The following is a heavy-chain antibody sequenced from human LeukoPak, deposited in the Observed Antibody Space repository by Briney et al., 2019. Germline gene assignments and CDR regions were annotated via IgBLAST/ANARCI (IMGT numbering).Heavy chain of an antibody. Sequence: GGSLRLSCAASGFTVSSNYMSWVRQAPGKGLEWVSVIYSGGSTYYADSVKGRFTISRDNSKNTLYLQMSSLRAEDTAMYYCARDISYYYYMDVWGKGTTVTVSS. J-gene: IGHJ6*03. CDR1: GFTVSSNY. V-gene: IGHV3-53*01. CDR3: ARDISYYYYMDV. D-gene: IGHD3-9*01. CDR2: IYSGGST.